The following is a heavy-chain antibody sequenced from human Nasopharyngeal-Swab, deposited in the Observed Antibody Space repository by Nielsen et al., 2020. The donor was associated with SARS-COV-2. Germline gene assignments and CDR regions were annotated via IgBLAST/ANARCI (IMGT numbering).Heavy chain of an antibody. V-gene: IGHV3-73*01. Sequence: GESLKISCAASGFSLSVSSMNWVRQASGKGLEWVGRIRSRVNSYATEYGVSVKGRFTISRDDSKNTAYLQMNSLKTEDTALYYCARVNPVSGSYYDAIDIWGQGTMVTVSS. CDR3: ARVNPVSGSYYDAIDI. J-gene: IGHJ3*02. CDR2: IRSRVNSYAT. CDR1: GFSLSVSS. D-gene: IGHD3-10*01.